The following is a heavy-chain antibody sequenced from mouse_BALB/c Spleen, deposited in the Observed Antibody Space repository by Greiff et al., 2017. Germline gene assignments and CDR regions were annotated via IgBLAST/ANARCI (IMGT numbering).Heavy chain of an antibody. V-gene: IGHV5-12-1*01. CDR3: ARSYGLYAMDY. D-gene: IGHD1-1*02. Sequence: EVQVVESGGGLVKPGGSLKLSCAASGFAFSSYDMSWVRQTPEKRLEWVAYISSGGGSTYYPDTVKGRFTISRDNAKNTLYLQMSSLKSEDTAMYYCARSYGLYAMDYWGQGTSVTVSS. J-gene: IGHJ4*01. CDR1: GFAFSSYD. CDR2: ISSGGGST.